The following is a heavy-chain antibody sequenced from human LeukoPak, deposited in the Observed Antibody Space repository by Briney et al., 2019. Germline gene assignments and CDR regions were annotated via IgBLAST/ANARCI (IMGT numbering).Heavy chain of an antibody. D-gene: IGHD1-20*01. V-gene: IGHV4-61*01. CDR2: IYYSGNT. Sequence: SETLSLTCTVSGGSVSSGSYYWSWLRQPPGKGLEWIGYIYYSGNTNYNSSLKRRATITVDTSKNQFSLKLSSGTAADTAVYYCASLYNWNGRGFDYWGQGTLVSVSS. J-gene: IGHJ4*02. CDR3: ASLYNWNGRGFDY. CDR1: GGSVSSGSYY.